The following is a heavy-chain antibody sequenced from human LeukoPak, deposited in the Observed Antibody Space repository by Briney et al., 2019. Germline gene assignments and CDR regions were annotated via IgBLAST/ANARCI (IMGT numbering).Heavy chain of an antibody. J-gene: IGHJ4*02. CDR3: ARGLGDYNTDWFPVSGY. V-gene: IGHV1-8*01. CDR2: MNTGSGDT. Sequence: GASVKVSCKASGYTFTTHDLTWVRQATGQGLEWMGWMNTGSGDTAYAQKFQGRVTMTRDTSMSTAYMELNSLGSEDTAIYYCARGLGDYNTDWFPVSGYWGQGTPVTVSS. CDR1: GYTFTTHD. D-gene: IGHD3-9*01.